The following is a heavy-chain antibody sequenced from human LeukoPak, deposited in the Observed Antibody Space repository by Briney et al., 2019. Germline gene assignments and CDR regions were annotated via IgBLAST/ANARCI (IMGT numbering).Heavy chain of an antibody. CDR3: AKDLGATGLLGSGSDY. CDR2: ISGRGGST. V-gene: IGHV3-23*01. D-gene: IGHD2-15*01. J-gene: IGHJ4*02. CDR1: GFTFSSYA. Sequence: GGSLRLSCAASGFTFSSYAMSWVRQAPGKGLEWVSAISGRGGSTYYADSVKGRFTISRDNSKNTLYLQMNSLRAEDTAVYYCAKDLGATGLLGSGSDYWGQGTLVTASS.